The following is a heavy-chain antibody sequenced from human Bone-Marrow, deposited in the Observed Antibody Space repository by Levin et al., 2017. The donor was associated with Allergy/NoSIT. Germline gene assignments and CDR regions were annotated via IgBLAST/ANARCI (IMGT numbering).Heavy chain of an antibody. Sequence: SETLSLTCTVSGGSISSVGYYWSWIRHHPGKALEWIGYIYYSGDTYYNPSLKSRVTISVDTSKNQFSLKLSSVTAADTAVYYCARPKGGPTTARWAFDIWGQGTMVTVSS. J-gene: IGHJ3*02. V-gene: IGHV4-31*03. CDR1: GGSISSVGYY. CDR3: ARPKGGPTTARWAFDI. D-gene: IGHD4-11*01. CDR2: IYYSGDT.